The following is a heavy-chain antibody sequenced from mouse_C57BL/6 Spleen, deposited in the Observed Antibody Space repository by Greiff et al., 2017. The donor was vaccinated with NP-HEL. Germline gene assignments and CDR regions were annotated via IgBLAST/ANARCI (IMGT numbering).Heavy chain of an antibody. D-gene: IGHD1-1*01. J-gene: IGHJ1*03. V-gene: IGHV1-67*01. CDR2: ISTYYGDA. Sequence: QVQLQQSGPELVRPGVSVKISCKGSGYTFTDYAMHWVKQSHAKSLEWIGVISTYYGDASYNQKFKDKATMTVDKSSRTAYMELARLTSEDSAVEYWARLVRGTPWYFGVGGRGTTVTGSS. CDR3: ARLVRGTPWYFGV. CDR1: GYTFTDYA.